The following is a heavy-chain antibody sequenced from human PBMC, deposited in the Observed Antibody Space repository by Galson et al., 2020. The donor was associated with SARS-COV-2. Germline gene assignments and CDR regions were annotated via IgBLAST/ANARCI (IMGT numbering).Heavy chain of an antibody. Sequence: SETLSLTCAVYGGSFSGYDWSWIRQSPGKGLEWIGEINDSGRINYNPALKSRVTISMDTSKSQVSLKVSPVTAADTAVYYCTRGLLIIGHAHWGRGTLVTVSS. CDR1: GGSFSGYD. J-gene: IGHJ4*02. D-gene: IGHD2-2*01. CDR2: INDSGRI. CDR3: TRGLLIIGHAH. V-gene: IGHV4-34*01.